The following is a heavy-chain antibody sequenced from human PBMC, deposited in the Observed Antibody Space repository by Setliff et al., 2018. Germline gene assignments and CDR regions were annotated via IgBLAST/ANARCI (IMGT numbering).Heavy chain of an antibody. CDR2: ISGYIGDT. D-gene: IGHD1-26*01. V-gene: IGHV1-18*01. CDR1: GYSFRKYG. Sequence: ASVKVSCKASGYSFRKYGITWVRQAPGQGLEWMGWISGYIGDTNYAQSFQGRVTMTTDTSTYTAYMELMSLRSDDTAVFYCARVGVTSTKEYYFDFWGQGTLVTVSS. CDR3: ARVGVTSTKEYYFDF. J-gene: IGHJ4*02.